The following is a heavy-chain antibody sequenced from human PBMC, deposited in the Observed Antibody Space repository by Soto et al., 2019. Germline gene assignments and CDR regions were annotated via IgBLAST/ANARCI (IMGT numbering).Heavy chain of an antibody. CDR1: GGSLSDYY. CDR2: IHYSGST. Sequence: QVHLQESGPGLVKPSETLSLTCTVSGGSLSDYYWTWIRQPPGKGLEWIGYIHYSGSTNYNPSLKSRVTISVDTSKNQFSLKRRSVTAADTAMYHCARGGVAARKGRWFDPWGQGDPVTVSS. V-gene: IGHV4-59*01. J-gene: IGHJ5*02. D-gene: IGHD6-6*01. CDR3: ARGGVAARKGRWFDP.